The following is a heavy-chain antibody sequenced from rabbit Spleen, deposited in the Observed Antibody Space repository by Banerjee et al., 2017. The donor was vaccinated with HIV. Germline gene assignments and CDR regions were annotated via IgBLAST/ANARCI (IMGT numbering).Heavy chain of an antibody. CDR1: GFSFSSSYW. J-gene: IGHJ4*01. Sequence: QEQLEESGGGLVQPEGSLTLTCTASGFSFSSSYWMCWVRQAPGKGLQWIACIGAGGSGSTWYASWAKGRFTISRPSSTTVTLQMTSLTGADTATYFCARGGDAAYAYANLWGPGTLVTVS. CDR3: ARGGDAAYAYANL. D-gene: IGHD6-1*01. V-gene: IGHV1S45*01. CDR2: IGAGGSGST.